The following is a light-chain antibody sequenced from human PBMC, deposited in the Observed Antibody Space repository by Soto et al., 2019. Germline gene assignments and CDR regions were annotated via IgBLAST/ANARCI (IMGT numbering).Light chain of an antibody. Sequence: EIVLTQSPGTLSLSPGESAALSCRASQSVTSNYLVWYRQTPGQAPRLLIYAISSRAAGIPDRFNGSGSGTDFTLTITRLEPEDSAVYYCQQHSNSPWTLGQGTRVEV. V-gene: IGKV3D-20*02. CDR1: QSVTSNY. CDR2: AIS. J-gene: IGKJ1*01. CDR3: QQHSNSPWT.